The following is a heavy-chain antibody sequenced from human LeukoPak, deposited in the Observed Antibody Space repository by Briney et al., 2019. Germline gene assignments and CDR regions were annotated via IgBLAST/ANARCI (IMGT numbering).Heavy chain of an antibody. V-gene: IGHV3-23*01. J-gene: IGHJ4*02. Sequence: GGSLRLSCAASGFSFSSYCMNWVRQAPGKGLEWVSSISGSGTIINYGDSVKGRFSSSRDNSNNVLYLQIYSLRVEDAAVYYCARGHGDWPGNYFDHWGLGTLVSVSS. CDR1: GFSFSSYC. CDR3: ARGHGDWPGNYFDH. CDR2: ISGSGTII. D-gene: IGHD4-17*01.